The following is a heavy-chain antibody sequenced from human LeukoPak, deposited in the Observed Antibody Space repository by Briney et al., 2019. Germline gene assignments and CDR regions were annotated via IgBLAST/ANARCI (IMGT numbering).Heavy chain of an antibody. D-gene: IGHD1-1*01. J-gene: IGHJ4*02. CDR1: GFTVSNNY. CDR3: ARGDRGTGQHFDY. V-gene: IGHV3-53*01. Sequence: SGGSLRLSCAASGFTVSNNYMTWVRQAPGKGLEWVSIIFAGVGTYYADSVRGRFTISRDNSKNTLYLQMNSLEAEDAAVYYCARGDRGTGQHFDYWGQGTLVTVS. CDR2: IFAGVGT.